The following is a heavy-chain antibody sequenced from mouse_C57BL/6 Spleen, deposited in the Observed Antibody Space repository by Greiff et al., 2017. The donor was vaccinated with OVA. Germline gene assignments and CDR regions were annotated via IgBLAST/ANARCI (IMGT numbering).Heavy chain of an antibody. CDR2: IYPGSGST. Sequence: QVQLQQPGAELVKPGASVKMSCKASGYTFTSYWITWVKQRPGQGLEWIGDIYPGSGSTNYNEKFKSKATLTVDKSSSTAYMQLSSLTSEDSAFYYCARRDYYGSSYGFAYWGQGTLVTVSA. V-gene: IGHV1-55*01. D-gene: IGHD1-1*01. J-gene: IGHJ3*01. CDR1: GYTFTSYW. CDR3: ARRDYYGSSYGFAY.